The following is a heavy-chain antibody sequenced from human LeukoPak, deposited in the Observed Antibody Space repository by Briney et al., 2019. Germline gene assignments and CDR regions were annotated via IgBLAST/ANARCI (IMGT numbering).Heavy chain of an antibody. D-gene: IGHD6-13*01. CDR1: XXXFTSYD. CDR3: ATGIAAAGTPDPDAFDI. V-gene: IGHV1-8*01. Sequence: XXXAXXXXFTSYDINWVRQATGQGLEWMGWMNPNSGNTGYAQKFQGRVTMTRNTSISTAYMELSSLRSEDTAVYYCATGIAAAGTPDPDAFDIWGQGTMVTVSS. CDR2: MNPNSGNT. J-gene: IGHJ3*02.